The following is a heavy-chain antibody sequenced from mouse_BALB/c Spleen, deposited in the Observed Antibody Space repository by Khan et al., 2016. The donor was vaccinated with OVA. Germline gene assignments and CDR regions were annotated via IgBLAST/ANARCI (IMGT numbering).Heavy chain of an antibody. CDR1: GFSLTTYG. Sequence: QVQLQQSGPGLVQPSQSLSITCTVSGFSLTTYGVHWVRQSPGKGLEWLGVIWSGGTTDYSAAFISRLSITTDNSNSQAFFKMNKLQDNDTAICYCAKNYDYDEGLAYWGQGTLVTVSA. D-gene: IGHD2-4*01. J-gene: IGHJ3*01. V-gene: IGHV2-2*02. CDR3: AKNYDYDEGLAY. CDR2: IWSGGTT.